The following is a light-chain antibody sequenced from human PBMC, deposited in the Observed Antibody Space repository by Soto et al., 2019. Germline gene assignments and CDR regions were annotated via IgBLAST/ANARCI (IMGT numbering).Light chain of an antibody. CDR1: RSNIGSNY. CDR2: RNT. J-gene: IGLJ1*01. Sequence: QSVLTQPPSASGTPGQRVTISCSGSRSNIGSNYVYWYQQLPGTAPKLLIYRNTERPSGVPDRFSGSISGTSASLAISGLRCEDDADYYCVPWDDSLSGYVFGIGTKLTVL. V-gene: IGLV1-47*01. CDR3: VPWDDSLSGYV.